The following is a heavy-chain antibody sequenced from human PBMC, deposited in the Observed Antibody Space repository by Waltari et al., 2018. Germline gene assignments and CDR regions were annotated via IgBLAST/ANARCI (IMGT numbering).Heavy chain of an antibody. CDR3: ASPSTLGYCSGGSCYSD. CDR2: IIPILGIA. V-gene: IGHV1-69*02. CDR1: GGTFSSYT. Sequence: QVQLVQSGAEVKKPGSSVKVSCKASGGTFSSYTISWVRQAPGQGLEWMGRIIPILGIANYAQKFQGRVTITADKSTSTAYMELSSLRSEDTAVYYCASPSTLGYCSGGSCYSDWGQGTLVTVSS. J-gene: IGHJ4*02. D-gene: IGHD2-15*01.